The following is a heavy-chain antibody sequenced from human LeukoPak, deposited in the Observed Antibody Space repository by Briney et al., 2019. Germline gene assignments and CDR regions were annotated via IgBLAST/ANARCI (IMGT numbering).Heavy chain of an antibody. J-gene: IGHJ5*02. CDR2: INPSGGST. Sequence: ASVKVSCKASGYTFTSYYMHWVRQAPGQGLEWMGIINPSGGSTTYAQKFQGRVAMTRDMSTTTDYMELSSLRSEDTAVYYCARDNSVGDIAWWFDPWGQGTLVTVSS. CDR1: GYTFTSYY. V-gene: IGHV1-46*01. CDR3: ARDNSVGDIAWWFDP. D-gene: IGHD3-16*02.